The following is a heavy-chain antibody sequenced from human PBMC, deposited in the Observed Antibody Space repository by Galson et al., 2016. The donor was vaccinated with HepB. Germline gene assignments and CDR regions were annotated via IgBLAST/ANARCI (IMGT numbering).Heavy chain of an antibody. Sequence: TLSLTCGVSDDSMSNGAYSWSWIRQPPGKGLEYIRYIHRSGNSYSIPSLKSRVTISMDRSKNQFSLKLSSVTAADTAVYYCVRDLGNYFDLWGQGSLVTVSS. CDR2: IHRSGNS. CDR3: VRDLGNYFDL. CDR1: DDSMSNGAYS. D-gene: IGHD1-26*01. J-gene: IGHJ4*02. V-gene: IGHV4-30-2*01.